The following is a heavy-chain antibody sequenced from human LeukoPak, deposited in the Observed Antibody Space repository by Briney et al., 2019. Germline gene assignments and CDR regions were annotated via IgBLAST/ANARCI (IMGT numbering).Heavy chain of an antibody. J-gene: IGHJ6*02. CDR3: TRDRQGPKLYEMHV. D-gene: IGHD3-10*01. Sequence: GGSLRLSCAASGFTFSSYSMNRVRQAPGKGLKWVSYISSSSSTIYYADSVKGRFTISRDNAKNSLYLQMNSLRAEDTAVYSCTRDRQGPKLYEMHVWGQGTTVTVSS. V-gene: IGHV3-48*04. CDR1: GFTFSSYS. CDR2: ISSSSSTI.